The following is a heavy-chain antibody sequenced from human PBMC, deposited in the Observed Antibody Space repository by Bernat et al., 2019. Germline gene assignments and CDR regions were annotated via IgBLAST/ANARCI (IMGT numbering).Heavy chain of an antibody. Sequence: QVQLVQSGGEVKKPGASVKVSCKASGYTFASYCISWVRQAPGQGLEWMGWISVYNGNTNYAQNLQGRVTMTTDTSTSTAYMELRSLRFDDTAVYYCARTDSSGWYATNWGQGTLVTVSS. CDR1: GYTFASYC. CDR3: ARTDSSGWYATN. D-gene: IGHD6-19*01. J-gene: IGHJ4*02. CDR2: ISVYNGNT. V-gene: IGHV1-18*01.